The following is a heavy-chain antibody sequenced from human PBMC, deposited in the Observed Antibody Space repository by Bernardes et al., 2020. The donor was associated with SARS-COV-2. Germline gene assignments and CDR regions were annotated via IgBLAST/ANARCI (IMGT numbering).Heavy chain of an antibody. CDR3: ARGGYTSSWYERHSGGNNWFDP. CDR2: INHSGST. CDR1: GGSFSGYY. J-gene: IGHJ5*02. D-gene: IGHD6-13*01. V-gene: IGHV4-34*01. Sequence: SETLSLTCAVYGGSFSGYYWSWIRQPPGKGLEWIGEINHSGSTNYNPSLKSRVAISVDTTKNQLSLRLSTVTAADTADYYCARGGYTSSWYERHSGGNNWFDPWGQGILVTVSS.